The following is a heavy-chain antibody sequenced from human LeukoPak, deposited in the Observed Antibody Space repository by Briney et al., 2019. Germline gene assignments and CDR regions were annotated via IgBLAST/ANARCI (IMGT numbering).Heavy chain of an antibody. CDR3: ARRLVSHLSFDY. J-gene: IGHJ4*02. CDR2: INPDSGGT. Sequence: ASVWPTRKASEYTFTDYYIHWVRRAPGQGLEWMGWINPDSGGTNYAQKFQGRVTMTRDTSISTAYMELNRLRSDDSAVYYCARRLVSHLSFDYWGQGTLVTVSS. D-gene: IGHD2/OR15-2a*01. CDR1: EYTFTDYY. V-gene: IGHV1-2*02.